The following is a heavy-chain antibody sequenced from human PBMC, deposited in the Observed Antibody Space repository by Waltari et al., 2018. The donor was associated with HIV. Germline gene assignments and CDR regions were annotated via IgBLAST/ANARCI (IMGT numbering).Heavy chain of an antibody. V-gene: IGHV3-48*01. CDR3: ARAPVAVTTSNYYYGMDV. CDR1: GFTFSSYS. D-gene: IGHD4-17*01. J-gene: IGHJ6*02. Sequence: EVQLVESGGGLVQPGGSLRLSCAASGFTFSSYSMNWVRQAPGKGLEWVSYISSSSSTIYYADSVKGRFTISRDNAKNSLYLQMNSLRAEDTAVYYCARAPVAVTTSNYYYGMDVWGQGTTVTVSS. CDR2: ISSSSSTI.